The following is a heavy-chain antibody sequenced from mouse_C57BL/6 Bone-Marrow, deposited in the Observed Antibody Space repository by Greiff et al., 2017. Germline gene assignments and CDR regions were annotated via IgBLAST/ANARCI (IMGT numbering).Heavy chain of an antibody. D-gene: IGHD4-1*01. V-gene: IGHV1-56*01. CDR1: GYTFTSHW. CDR3: ARSGPLGRGFDY. J-gene: IGHJ2*01. CDR2: IFPGSGRT. Sequence: VQLVESGPELVRPGASVKISCKAPGYTFTSHWMQWVRQRPGQGLEWIGEIFPGSGRTYYNEKFKSKAILTVDTSSNTAYMQISSLTSEDSAFFYCARSGPLGRGFDYWGQGTTLTVSS.